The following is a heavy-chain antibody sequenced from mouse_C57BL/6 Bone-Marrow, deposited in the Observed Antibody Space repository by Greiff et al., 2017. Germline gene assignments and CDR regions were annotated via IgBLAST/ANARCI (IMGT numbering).Heavy chain of an antibody. CDR1: GYTFTDYY. CDR3: ARMGYGSSYVRENYFDY. CDR2: INPYNGGT. D-gene: IGHD1-1*01. V-gene: IGHV1-19*01. J-gene: IGHJ2*01. Sequence: EVQLQQSGPVLVKPGASVKMSCKASGYTFTDYYMNWVKQSHGKSLEWIGVINPYNGGTSYNQKFKGKATLTVDKSSSTAYMELNGLTSEGSAVYYCARMGYGSSYVRENYFDYWGQGTALTVSS.